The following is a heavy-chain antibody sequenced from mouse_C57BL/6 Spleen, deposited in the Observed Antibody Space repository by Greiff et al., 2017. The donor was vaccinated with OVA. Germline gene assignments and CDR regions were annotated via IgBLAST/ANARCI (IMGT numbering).Heavy chain of an antibody. CDR2: ISSGGSYT. Sequence: EVKLVESGGDLVKPGGSLKLSCAASGFTFSSYGMSWVRQTPDKRLEWVATISSGGSYTYYPDSLKGRFTISRDNAKNTLYLQMSSLKSEDTAMYYCARRWGYDKEDYAMDYWGQGTSVTVSS. V-gene: IGHV5-6*02. CDR1: GFTFSSYG. J-gene: IGHJ4*01. CDR3: ARRWGYDKEDYAMDY. D-gene: IGHD2-2*01.